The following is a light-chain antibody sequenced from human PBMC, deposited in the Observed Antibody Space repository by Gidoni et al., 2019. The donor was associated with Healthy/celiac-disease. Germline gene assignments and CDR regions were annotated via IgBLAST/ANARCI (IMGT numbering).Light chain of an antibody. Sequence: DIVMTQSLLSLHGTPGETDSISCRSSQSLLHSKGYNYLDCYLQKPGQSPQLLIYLGSNRASGVPDRFSGSGSGTDFTLRISRVEAEDVGVYYCMQALPTPPTFGQGTKVEIK. J-gene: IGKJ1*01. CDR1: QSLLHSKGYNY. V-gene: IGKV2-28*01. CDR2: LGS. CDR3: MQALPTPPT.